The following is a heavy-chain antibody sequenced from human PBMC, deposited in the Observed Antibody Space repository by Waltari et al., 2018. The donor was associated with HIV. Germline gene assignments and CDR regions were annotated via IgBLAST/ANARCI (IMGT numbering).Heavy chain of an antibody. Sequence: VQLFEPGGGVVQPGGSLRLSCAASGCTFSSHAMIWARQAPGKGLEWVSAISGSGGSTYYADSVKGRFTISRDNSKNTLYLQMNSLRAEDTAVYYCAKADTLTTVWGQGTLVTVSS. CDR1: GCTFSSHA. CDR3: AKADTLTTV. D-gene: IGHD4-17*01. CDR2: ISGSGGST. V-gene: IGHV3-23*01. J-gene: IGHJ4*02.